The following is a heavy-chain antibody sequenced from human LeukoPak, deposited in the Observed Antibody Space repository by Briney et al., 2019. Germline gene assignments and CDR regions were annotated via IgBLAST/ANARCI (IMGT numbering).Heavy chain of an antibody. V-gene: IGHV3-53*01. Sequence: PGGSLRLSCAASGFTVSSNYMSWVRQAPGKGLEWVSVIYSGGSTYYADSVKGRFTISRDNSKNTLYLQMNSLRAEDMAVYYCARDYYDSSGYYFWAFDIWGQGTMVTVSS. CDR1: GFTVSSNY. CDR3: ARDYYDSSGYYFWAFDI. D-gene: IGHD3-22*01. CDR2: IYSGGST. J-gene: IGHJ3*02.